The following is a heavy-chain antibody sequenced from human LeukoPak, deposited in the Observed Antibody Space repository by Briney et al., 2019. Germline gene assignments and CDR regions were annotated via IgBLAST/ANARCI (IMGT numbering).Heavy chain of an antibody. V-gene: IGHV3-7*01. CDR3: ARDHGSGSYWEGFDP. CDR1: GFTFSSYW. CDR2: IKKDGSEK. J-gene: IGHJ5*02. Sequence: GGSLRLSCAASGFTFSSYWMSWVRQAPGKGLEWVANIKKDGSEKYYVDSVKGRFTISRDNAKNSLSLQMSSLRVEDTAVYYCARDHGSGSYWEGFDPWGQGTLVTVSS. D-gene: IGHD3-10*01.